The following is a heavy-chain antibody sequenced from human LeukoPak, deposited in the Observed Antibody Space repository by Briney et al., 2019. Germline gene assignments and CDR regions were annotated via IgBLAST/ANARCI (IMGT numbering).Heavy chain of an antibody. J-gene: IGHJ4*02. V-gene: IGHV3-9*01. CDR3: AKDIRASSGYLDFDY. CDR2: ISWNSGSI. CDR1: GFTFDDYA. D-gene: IGHD3-22*01. Sequence: GGSLRLSCAASGFTFDDYAMHWVRQAPGKGLEWVSGISWNSGSIGYADSVKGRFTISRDNAKNSLYLQMNSLGAEDTALYYCAKDIRASSGYLDFDYWGQGILVTVSS.